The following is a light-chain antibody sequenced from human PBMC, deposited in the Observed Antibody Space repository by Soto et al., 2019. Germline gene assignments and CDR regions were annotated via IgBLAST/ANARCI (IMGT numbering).Light chain of an antibody. CDR1: QSVSSSY. V-gene: IGKV3-20*01. J-gene: IGKJ1*01. CDR2: GIS. Sequence: EIVLTQSPGTLSLSPGERATLSCRAGQSVSSSYLAWYQQKPGQAPRLLMYGISRRATGIPDRFSGSGSGTDFTLTITRLEPEDFAVYYCQQYVTSSPRTFGQGTKVDIK. CDR3: QQYVTSSPRT.